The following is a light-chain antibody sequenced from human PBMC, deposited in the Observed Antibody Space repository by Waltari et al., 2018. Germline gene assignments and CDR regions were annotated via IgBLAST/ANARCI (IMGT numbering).Light chain of an antibody. V-gene: IGKV1-33*01. Sequence: DIQMTQSPSSLSASVGHRVTITCQARQDISNHLNWYQQKPGKAPKLLIYDASNLETGVPSMCSGSGSGTHFTFTISSLQPEDIGTYYCQQYDNLPITFGQGTRLEIK. CDR2: DAS. CDR1: QDISNH. J-gene: IGKJ5*01. CDR3: QQYDNLPIT.